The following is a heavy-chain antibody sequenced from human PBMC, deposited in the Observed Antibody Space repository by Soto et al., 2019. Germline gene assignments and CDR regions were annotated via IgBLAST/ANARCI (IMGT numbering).Heavy chain of an antibody. CDR1: RDIFTSYY. Sequence: VKVSCKAPRDIFTSYYINWVGQAAGRGLEGMGVINPHGGSTAYAQKFKGRATLTRDTSVSTVYMDVSTLTSEDTAMYYCARSSGGNFGIIIEATYWFAPWGQGTLVTVSS. CDR2: INPHGGST. D-gene: IGHD5-12*01. V-gene: IGHV1-46*01. J-gene: IGHJ5*02. CDR3: ARSSGGNFGIIIEATYWFAP.